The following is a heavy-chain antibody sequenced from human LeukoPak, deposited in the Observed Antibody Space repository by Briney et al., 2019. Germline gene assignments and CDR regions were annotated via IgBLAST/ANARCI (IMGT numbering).Heavy chain of an antibody. V-gene: IGHV1-2*02. CDR1: GYTFNGYY. CDR2: INPNSGGT. Sequence: GASVKVSCKASGYTFNGYYMHWVRQAPGQGLEWMGWINPNSGGTNYAQKFQGRVTMTRDTSISTAYMELSRLRSDDTAVYYCARVAQKLERIALAATSEWRANWYFDLWGRGTLVTVSS. J-gene: IGHJ2*01. CDR3: ARVAQKLERIALAATSEWRANWYFDL. D-gene: IGHD6-19*01.